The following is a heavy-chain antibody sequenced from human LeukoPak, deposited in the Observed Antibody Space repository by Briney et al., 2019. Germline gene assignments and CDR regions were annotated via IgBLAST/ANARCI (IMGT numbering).Heavy chain of an antibody. Sequence: GGSLRLSCAASGFTFSTYAISWGRQTPGTGLEWVSAVSGGGDYTYYADSVRGRFTISRDNSKNTVFLQMHSLRAEDTAVYYCAKELRAGYYDDSYYDRSPWGQGTLVTVSS. CDR1: GFTFSTYA. CDR3: AKELRAGYYDDSYYDRSP. J-gene: IGHJ5*02. V-gene: IGHV3-23*01. D-gene: IGHD3-22*01. CDR2: VSGGGDYT.